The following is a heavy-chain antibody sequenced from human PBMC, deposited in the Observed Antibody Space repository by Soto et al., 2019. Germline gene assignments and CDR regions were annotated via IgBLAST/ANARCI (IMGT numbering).Heavy chain of an antibody. V-gene: IGHV4-31*03. CDR3: ARGSYYDSSGYYGP. CDR1: GGSISSGGYY. J-gene: IGHJ5*02. CDR2: IYYSGST. D-gene: IGHD3-22*01. Sequence: SETLSLTCSVSGGSISSGGYYWSWIRQHPGKGLEWIGYIYYSGSTYYNPSLKSRVTISVDTSKNQFSLKLSSVTAADTAVYYCARGSYYDSSGYYGPWGQGTLVTVSS.